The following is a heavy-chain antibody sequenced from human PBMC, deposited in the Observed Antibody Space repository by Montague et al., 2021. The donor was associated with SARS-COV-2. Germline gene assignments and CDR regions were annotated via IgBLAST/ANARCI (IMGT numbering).Heavy chain of an antibody. D-gene: IGHD2-2*01. Sequence: SETLSLTCTVSGAFITSHYWSWIRQPPGKGLEWIGNVFSGGNSKYKPSLKSRVTLSVDTSKNQFSLKLTSVTTADTALYYCVRDLYCRSTACIGNAFDVWGTVTMVSVFS. J-gene: IGHJ3*01. CDR2: VFSGGNS. CDR1: GAFITSHY. V-gene: IGHV4-59*11. CDR3: VRDLYCRSTACIGNAFDV.